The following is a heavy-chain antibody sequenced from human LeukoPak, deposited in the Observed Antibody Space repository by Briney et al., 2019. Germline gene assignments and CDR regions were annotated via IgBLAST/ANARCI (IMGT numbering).Heavy chain of an antibody. CDR2: IRYSGST. CDR3: ARADYYLSQAPAEGDAFDI. V-gene: IGHV4-59*01. J-gene: IGHJ3*02. D-gene: IGHD3-10*01. Sequence: SETLSLTCTVSGRSITTYYWTWIRQPPGKGLEWIGYIRYSGSTNYNPSLKSRVTISVDTSKNQFSLKLSSVTAEDTAVYYCARADYYLSQAPAEGDAFDIWGQGTMVTVSS. CDR1: GRSITTYY.